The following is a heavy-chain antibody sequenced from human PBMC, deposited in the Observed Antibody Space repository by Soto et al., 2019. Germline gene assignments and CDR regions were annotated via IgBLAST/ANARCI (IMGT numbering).Heavy chain of an antibody. J-gene: IGHJ6*03. CDR3: AKAGPYSGSWYYYMDV. D-gene: IGHD6-13*01. V-gene: IGHV3-23*01. CDR1: GFTFSSYA. Sequence: EVQLLESGGGLVQPGGSLRLSCAASGFTFSSYAMSWVRQAPGKGLEWVSAITPSGANTYYEDSVKGRFTISRDNSKNTLYLQMNSLRAEDTAIYYCAKAGPYSGSWYYYMDVWGKGTAVTVSS. CDR2: ITPSGANT.